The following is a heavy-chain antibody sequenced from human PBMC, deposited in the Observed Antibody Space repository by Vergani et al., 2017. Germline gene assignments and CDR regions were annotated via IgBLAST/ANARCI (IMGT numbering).Heavy chain of an antibody. CDR3: ARIGFYYYYYGMDV. V-gene: IGHV4-61*01. Sequence: QVQLQESGPGLVKPSETLSLTCTVSGGSVSSGSYYWSWIRQPPGKGLEWIGYIYYSGSTNYNPSLKSRVTISVDTSKNQFSLKLSSVTAADTAVYYFARIGFYYYYYGMDVWGQGTTVTVSS. D-gene: IGHD1-14*01. CDR1: GGSVSSGSYY. J-gene: IGHJ6*02. CDR2: IYYSGST.